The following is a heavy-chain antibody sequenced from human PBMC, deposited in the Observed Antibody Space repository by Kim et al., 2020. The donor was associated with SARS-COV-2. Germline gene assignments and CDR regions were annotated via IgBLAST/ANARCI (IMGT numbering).Heavy chain of an antibody. CDR1: GFTFDDYA. CDR3: AKGDLATVKSAGDY. D-gene: IGHD4-17*01. J-gene: IGHJ4*02. CDR2: ISWNSGSI. V-gene: IGHV3-9*01. Sequence: GGSLRLSCAASGFTFDDYAMHWVRQAPGKGLEWVSGISWNSGSIGYADSVKGRFTISRDNAKNSLYLQMNSLRAEDTALYYCAKGDLATVKSAGDYWGQG.